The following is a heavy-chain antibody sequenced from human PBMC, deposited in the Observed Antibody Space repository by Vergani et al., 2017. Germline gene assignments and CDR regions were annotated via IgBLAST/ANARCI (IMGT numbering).Heavy chain of an antibody. J-gene: IGHJ6*02. CDR1: GFTFSDAW. D-gene: IGHD6-6*01. CDR2: IYHSGNT. Sequence: VQLVESGGGLVKPGGSLRLSCAASGFTFSDAWMSWVRQAPGKGLEWVGEIYHSGNTNYNPSLKSRVTILVDKSKNQFSLKLSSVTAADTAVYYCARDPYGIAARNYYYYGMDVWGQGTTVTVSS. CDR3: ARDPYGIAARNYYYYGMDV. V-gene: IGHV4-4*02.